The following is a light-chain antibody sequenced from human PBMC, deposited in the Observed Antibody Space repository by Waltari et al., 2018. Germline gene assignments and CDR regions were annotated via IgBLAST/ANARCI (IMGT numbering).Light chain of an antibody. CDR2: EVT. Sequence: QSALTQPPSASGSPGQSIPISCPGISTDVEGYAPVLWSQQHPGKAPNLLIYEVTKRPSGVPDRFSGSKSDNTASLAVSGLQAEDEADYYCSSYAGGSSLMFGGGTKLTVL. J-gene: IGLJ3*02. CDR1: STDVEGYAP. V-gene: IGLV2-8*01. CDR3: SSYAGGSSLM.